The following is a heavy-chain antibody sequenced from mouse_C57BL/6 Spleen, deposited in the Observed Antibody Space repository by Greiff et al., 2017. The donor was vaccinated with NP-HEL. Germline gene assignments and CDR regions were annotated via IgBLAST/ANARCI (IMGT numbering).Heavy chain of an antibody. CDR2: IYPGDGDT. D-gene: IGHD2-4*01. J-gene: IGHJ2*01. CDR1: GYAFSSYW. V-gene: IGHV1-80*01. Sequence: VQLQQSGAELVKPGASVKISCKASGYAFSSYWMNWVKQRPGKGLEWIGQIYPGDGDTNYNGKFKGKATLTADKSSSTAYMQLSSLTSEDSAVYFCARSPPYDYFFDYWGQGTTLTVSS. CDR3: ARSPPYDYFFDY.